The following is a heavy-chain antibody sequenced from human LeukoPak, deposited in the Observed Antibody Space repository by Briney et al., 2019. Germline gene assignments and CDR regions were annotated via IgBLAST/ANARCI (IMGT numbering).Heavy chain of an antibody. CDR2: IYYSGST. CDR1: GGSISSGGYY. J-gene: IGHJ4*02. V-gene: IGHV4-31*03. D-gene: IGHD6-6*01. CDR3: ASWSPSSSSGFDY. Sequence: SQTLSLTCTVSGGSISSGGYYWSWIRQHPGKGLEWIGYIYYSGSTYYNPSLKSRVTISVDTSKNQFSLKLSSVTAADTAVYHCASWSPSSSSGFDYWGQGTLVTVSS.